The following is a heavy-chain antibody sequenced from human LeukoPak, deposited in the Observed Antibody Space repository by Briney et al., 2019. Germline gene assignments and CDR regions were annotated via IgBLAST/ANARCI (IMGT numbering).Heavy chain of an antibody. CDR3: AKDDRVAGPYYFDY. CDR1: GFTFDDYA. V-gene: IGHV3-23*01. Sequence: GRSLRLSCAASGFTFDDYAMHWVRQAPGKGLEWVSAISGSGGSTYYADSVKGRFTISRDNSKNTLYLQMNSLRAEDTAVYYCAKDDRVAGPYYFDYWGQGTLVTVSS. J-gene: IGHJ4*02. D-gene: IGHD6-19*01. CDR2: ISGSGGST.